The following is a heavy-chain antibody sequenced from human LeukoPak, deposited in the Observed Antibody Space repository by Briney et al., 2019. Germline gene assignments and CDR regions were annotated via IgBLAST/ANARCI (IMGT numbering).Heavy chain of an antibody. D-gene: IGHD3-16*01. CDR2: ITGSGDVT. CDR1: GFTFVNYA. CDR3: ARMITPGDTAN. V-gene: IGHV3-23*01. Sequence: PGGSLRLSCAASGFTFVNYAMNWVRRAPGQGLEWVSWITGSGDVTYYADSVKGRFIISRDSSKNTVYLQMSSLRAEDTAVYYCARMITPGDTANWGQGILVTVSS. J-gene: IGHJ4*02.